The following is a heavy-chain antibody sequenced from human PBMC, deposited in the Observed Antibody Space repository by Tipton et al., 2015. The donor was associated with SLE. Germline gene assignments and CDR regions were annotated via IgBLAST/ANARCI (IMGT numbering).Heavy chain of an antibody. CDR2: IYYSGST. V-gene: IGHV4-59*08. CDR1: GGSTSSYY. D-gene: IGHD6-6*01. CDR3: ARRRYSSSSRPHWYFDL. Sequence: TLSLTCTVSGGSTSSYYWSWFRQPPGKGLEWIWYIYYSGSTNYNPSLKSRVTISVDTSKNQFSLKLSSVTAADTAVYYCARRRYSSSSRPHWYFDLWGRGIRVTPSS. J-gene: IGHJ2*01.